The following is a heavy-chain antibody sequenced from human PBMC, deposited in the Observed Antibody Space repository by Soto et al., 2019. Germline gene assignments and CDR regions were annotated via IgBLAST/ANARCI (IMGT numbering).Heavy chain of an antibody. CDR1: GGSISSGGYY. V-gene: IGHV4-31*03. CDR2: IYYSGST. J-gene: IGHJ3*02. CDR3: ARGYYDFWSGPGGAFDI. Sequence: PSETLSLTCTVSGGSISSGGYYWSWIRQHPGKGLEWIGYIYYSGSTYYNPSLKSRVTISVDTSKNQFSLKLSSVTAADTAVYYCARGYYDFWSGPGGAFDIWGQGTMVTVSS. D-gene: IGHD3-3*01.